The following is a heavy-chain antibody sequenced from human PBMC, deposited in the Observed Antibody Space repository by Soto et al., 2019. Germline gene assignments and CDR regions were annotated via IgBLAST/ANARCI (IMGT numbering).Heavy chain of an antibody. D-gene: IGHD3-16*02. CDR1: GFTFSSYA. J-gene: IGHJ6*03. CDR3: ARGTLGEVLVGYYYYMDV. Sequence: PGGSLRLSCAASGFTFSSYAMSWVRQAPGKGLEWVSAISGSGGSTYYADSVKGRFTISRNNSKNTLYLQMNSLRAEDTAVYYCARGTLGEVLVGYYYYMDVWGKGTTVTVSS. V-gene: IGHV3-23*01. CDR2: ISGSGGST.